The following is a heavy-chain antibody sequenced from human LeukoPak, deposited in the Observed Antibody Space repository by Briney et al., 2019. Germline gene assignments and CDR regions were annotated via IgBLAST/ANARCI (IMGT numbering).Heavy chain of an antibody. V-gene: IGHV1-69*13. J-gene: IGHJ5*02. CDR1: GGTFSSYA. D-gene: IGHD3-9*01. CDR3: ARTSGYDILTGWPHWFDP. CDR2: IIPIFGTA. Sequence: GASVKVSCKASGGTFSSYAISWVRQAPGQGLEWMGGIIPIFGTANYAQEFQGRVTITADESTSTAYMELSSLRSEDTAVYYCARTSGYDILTGWPHWFDPWGQGTLVTVSS.